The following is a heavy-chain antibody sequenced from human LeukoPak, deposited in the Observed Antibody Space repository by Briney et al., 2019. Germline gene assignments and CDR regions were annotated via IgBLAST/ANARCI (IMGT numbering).Heavy chain of an antibody. J-gene: IGHJ4*02. V-gene: IGHV4-59*01. CDR1: GGSIRSDY. D-gene: IGHD4-23*01. Sequence: SETLSLTCTVSGGSIRSDYWSWVRQPPGKGLEWIGYIHYSGSTNYSASLKSRVTMSVDMSKNQFSLKLTSVTAADTAVYYCARLGRKTSVVPPDFDCWGQGTLVTVSS. CDR2: IHYSGST. CDR3: ARLGRKTSVVPPDFDC.